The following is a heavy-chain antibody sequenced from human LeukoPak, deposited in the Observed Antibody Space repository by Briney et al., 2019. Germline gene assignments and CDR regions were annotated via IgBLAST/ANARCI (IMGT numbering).Heavy chain of an antibody. D-gene: IGHD5-24*01. CDR3: ARGSRDGYN. J-gene: IGHJ4*02. Sequence: SETLSLTCTVSGGSISSGSYYWSWIRQPAGKGLEWVGRMHTSGSTNYNPSLKGRVTISVDTSKNQFSLKLSSVTAADTAVYYCARGSRDGYNWGQGTLVTVSS. V-gene: IGHV4-61*02. CDR2: MHTSGST. CDR1: GGSISSGSYY.